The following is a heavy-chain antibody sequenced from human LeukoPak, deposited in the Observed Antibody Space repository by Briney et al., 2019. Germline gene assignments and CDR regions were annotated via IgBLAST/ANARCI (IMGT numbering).Heavy chain of an antibody. D-gene: IGHD5-24*01. Sequence: SETLSLTCTVSGGSISSYYWSWIRQPAGKGLEWIGRIYTSGSTNYNPSLKSRVTMSVDTSKNQFSLKLSSVTAADTAVYYCARGRDGYNSGTDLYYYYMDVWGKGTTVTVSS. CDR3: ARGRDGYNSGTDLYYYYMDV. V-gene: IGHV4-4*07. CDR2: IYTSGST. CDR1: GGSISSYY. J-gene: IGHJ6*03.